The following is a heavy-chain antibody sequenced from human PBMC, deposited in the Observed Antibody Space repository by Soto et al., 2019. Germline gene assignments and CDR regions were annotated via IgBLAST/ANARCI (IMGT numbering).Heavy chain of an antibody. V-gene: IGHV3-11*05. CDR1: GFTFSDYF. Sequence: QVQLVESGGGLVKPGGSLRLSCAASGFTFSDYFMSWIRQAPGKGREWISYISSSGSYTNYADSVKGRFTISRDNAKNSLSLQMNSLTAEDTAVYYCARIQDYYGSRYFQHWGQGTLVTVSS. D-gene: IGHD3-10*01. J-gene: IGHJ1*01. CDR3: ARIQDYYGSRYFQH. CDR2: ISSSGSYT.